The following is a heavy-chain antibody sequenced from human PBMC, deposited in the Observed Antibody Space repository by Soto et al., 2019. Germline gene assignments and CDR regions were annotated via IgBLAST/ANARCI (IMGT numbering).Heavy chain of an antibody. D-gene: IGHD3-3*01. CDR3: SRVMSIFGYD. V-gene: IGHV4-31*03. J-gene: IGHJ4*02. CDR2: IYYSGST. CDR1: GGSISSGGYY. Sequence: QVQLQESGPGLVKPSQTLSLTCTVSGGSISSGGYYWSWIRQYPGKGLEWIGYIYYSGSTYYNPSLKSRVTIAVDTSKNQFSLKLSSFTAADTAVYYCSRVMSIFGYDWGQGTLVTVSS.